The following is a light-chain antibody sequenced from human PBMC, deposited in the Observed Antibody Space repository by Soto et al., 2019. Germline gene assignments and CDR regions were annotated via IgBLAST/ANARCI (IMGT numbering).Light chain of an antibody. J-gene: IGKJ1*01. CDR1: QGISNN. CDR2: AAS. V-gene: IGKV1-27*01. Sequence: DIQMTQSPSSLSATVGDRVTITCRASQGISNNLAWYQQKPGRVPTLLISAASILQSGVPPRFSGSGSGTDFTLTITSLQPEDVGPFYCQRDNHGSTFGQGTKVEI. CDR3: QRDNHGST.